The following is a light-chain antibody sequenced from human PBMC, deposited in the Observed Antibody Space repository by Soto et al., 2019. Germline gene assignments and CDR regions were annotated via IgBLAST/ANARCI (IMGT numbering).Light chain of an antibody. V-gene: IGLV2-14*01. J-gene: IGLJ7*01. CDR2: EVT. Sequence: QAVLTPPASVSGSPGKSITISCTGTSGDIGSYNRVSWYQQHPGKAPKLIIYEVTDRPSGVSNRFSGSKSGNTASLTISGLQAEDEAEYYCSSYTNINTRACVFGTGTQLTVL. CDR3: SSYTNINTRACV. CDR1: SGDIGSYNR.